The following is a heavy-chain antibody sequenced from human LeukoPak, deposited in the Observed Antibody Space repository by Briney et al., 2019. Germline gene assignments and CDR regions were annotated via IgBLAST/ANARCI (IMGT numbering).Heavy chain of an antibody. D-gene: IGHD6-6*01. CDR1: GYTFTSYG. CDR3: ARWGQYSSSYNWFDP. Sequence: ASVKVSCKASGYTFTSYGISWVRQAPGQGLEWMGWISAYNGNTNYAQKLQGRVTITADESTSTAYMELSSLRSEDTAVYYCARWGQYSSSYNWFDPWGQGTLVTVSP. V-gene: IGHV1-18*01. J-gene: IGHJ5*02. CDR2: ISAYNGNT.